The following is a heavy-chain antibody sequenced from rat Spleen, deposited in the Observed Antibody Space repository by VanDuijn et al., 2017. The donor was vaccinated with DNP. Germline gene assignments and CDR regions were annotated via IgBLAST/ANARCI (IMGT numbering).Heavy chain of an antibody. CDR3: ARGNDGYFPNWYFDL. V-gene: IGHV3-3*01. Sequence: EVQLQESGPGLLKPSQSLSLTCSVTGYSITSSSRWNWIRKFPGNKLEWMGSVNSAGTTNYNPSLKSRISITRDTSKNQLFLQVNSVTTEDTATYYCARGNDGYFPNWYFDLWGPGTMVTVSS. CDR1: GYSITSSSR. D-gene: IGHD1-12*03. CDR2: VNSAGTT. J-gene: IGHJ1*01.